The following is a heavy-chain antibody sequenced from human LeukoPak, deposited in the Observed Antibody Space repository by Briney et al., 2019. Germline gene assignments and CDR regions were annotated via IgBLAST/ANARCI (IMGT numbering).Heavy chain of an antibody. CDR1: GFTFSSYA. J-gene: IGHJ2*01. Sequence: GGSLRLSCAASGFTFSSYAMSWVRQAPGKGLEWVSAISGSGGSTYYADSVKGRFTISRDNSKNTLYLQMNSLRAEDTAVYYCAKEIGDSSGYSDWYFDLWGRGTLVTVS. V-gene: IGHV3-23*01. CDR3: AKEIGDSSGYSDWYFDL. CDR2: ISGSGGST. D-gene: IGHD3-22*01.